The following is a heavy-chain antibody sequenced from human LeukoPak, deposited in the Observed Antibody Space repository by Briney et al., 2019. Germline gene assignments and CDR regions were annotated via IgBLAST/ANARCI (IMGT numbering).Heavy chain of an antibody. CDR1: GGSISTYY. V-gene: IGHV4-59*12. CDR3: ARLERYSYGEYDY. J-gene: IGHJ4*02. Sequence: PSETLSLTCSVSGGSISTYYWTWIRQPPGKGLEWIGYIYYSGSTYYNPSLKSRVTISIDTSKNQFSLELTSVTAADTAVYYCARLERYSYGEYDYWGQGTLVTVSS. CDR2: IYYSGST. D-gene: IGHD5-18*01.